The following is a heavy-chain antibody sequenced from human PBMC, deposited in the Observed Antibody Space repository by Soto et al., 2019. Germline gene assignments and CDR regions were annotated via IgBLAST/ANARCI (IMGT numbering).Heavy chain of an antibody. V-gene: IGHV4-59*01. CDR3: ARLRQLRYFDWLSDPFDY. CDR1: GGSISSYY. CDR2: IYYSGST. D-gene: IGHD3-9*01. J-gene: IGHJ4*02. Sequence: SETLSLTCTVSGGSISSYYWSWIRQPPGKGLEWIGYIYYSGSTNYNPSLKSRVTISVDTSKNQFSLKLSSVTAADTAVYYCARLRQLRYFDWLSDPFDYWGQGTLVTVSS.